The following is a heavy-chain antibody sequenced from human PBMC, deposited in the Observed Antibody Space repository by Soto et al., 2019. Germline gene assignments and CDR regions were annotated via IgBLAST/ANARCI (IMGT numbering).Heavy chain of an antibody. D-gene: IGHD6-6*01. CDR3: ALGSSSSLYSLNY. J-gene: IGHJ4*02. CDR1: GITFDDFA. V-gene: IGHV3-9*01. CDR2: INCDGDFL. Sequence: EVQLVESGGGLVQPGRSLRLSCAASGITFDDFAMHWVRQAPGKGLEWVSGINCDGDFLDYADSVKGRLTISRDKAKNSLYLQMSSLRREDTALYFCALGSSSSLYSLNYWGQGTLVTVSS.